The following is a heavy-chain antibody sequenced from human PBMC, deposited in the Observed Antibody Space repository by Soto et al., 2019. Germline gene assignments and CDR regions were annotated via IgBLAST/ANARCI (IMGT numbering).Heavy chain of an antibody. CDR1: GFTFSTYA. CDR3: ARAASSTWYLAY. Sequence: EVQLMESGGGLVQPGGSLRLSCAASGFTFSTYAMHWVRQAPGKGLEYVSALTNNGGTTYYASSVKGRFTISRDNSKNTLYLQRGSLRAEDMAVYYCARAASSTWYLAYWGQGTLVTVSS. CDR2: LTNNGGTT. V-gene: IGHV3-64*01. J-gene: IGHJ4*02. D-gene: IGHD6-13*01.